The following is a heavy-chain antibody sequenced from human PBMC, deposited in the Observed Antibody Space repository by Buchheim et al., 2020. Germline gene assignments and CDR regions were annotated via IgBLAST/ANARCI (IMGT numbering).Heavy chain of an antibody. D-gene: IGHD6-13*01. J-gene: IGHJ4*02. CDR3: ASLSSSWSEQWDY. V-gene: IGHV3-30*03. CDR1: GFTFSSYG. CDR2: ISYDGSNK. Sequence: QVQLVESGGGVVQPGRSLRLSCAASGFTFSSYGMHWVRQAPGKGLEWVAVISYDGSNKYYADSVKGRFTISRDNSKNTLYLHMNSLRAEDTAVYYCASLSSSWSEQWDYWGQGTL.